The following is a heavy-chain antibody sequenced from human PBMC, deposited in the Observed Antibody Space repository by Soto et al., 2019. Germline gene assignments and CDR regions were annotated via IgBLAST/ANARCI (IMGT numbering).Heavy chain of an antibody. CDR2: IYYSGST. CDR3: ARLVYSGYDFGNWFDP. J-gene: IGHJ5*02. Sequence: PSETRSLTCTVSGGSISSYYWSWIRQPPGKGLEWIGYIYYSGSTNYNPSLKSRVTISVDTSKNQFSLKLSSVTAADTAVYYCARLVYSGYDFGNWFDPWGQGTLVTVSS. D-gene: IGHD5-12*01. V-gene: IGHV4-59*08. CDR1: GGSISSYY.